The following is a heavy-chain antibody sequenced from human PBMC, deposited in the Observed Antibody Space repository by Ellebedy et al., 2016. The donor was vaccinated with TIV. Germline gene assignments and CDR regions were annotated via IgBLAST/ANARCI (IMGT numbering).Heavy chain of an antibody. V-gene: IGHV3-30-3*01. J-gene: IGHJ3*01. CDR1: GFTFSTFA. CDR3: ARALTTMKAFDV. Sequence: GESLKISCAASGFTFSTFAMHWVRQAPGKGLEWVAVISYAGSNKYYADSVKGRFTISRDNSKNTLYLQMNSLRAEDTAIYYCARALTTMKAFDVWGQGTMVTVSS. D-gene: IGHD4-11*01. CDR2: ISYAGSNK.